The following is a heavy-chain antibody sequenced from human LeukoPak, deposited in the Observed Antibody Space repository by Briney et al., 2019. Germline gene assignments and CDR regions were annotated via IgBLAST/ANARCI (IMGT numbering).Heavy chain of an antibody. CDR2: IHNSGST. CDR3: ARGGSKVFDY. D-gene: IGHD2-15*01. V-gene: IGHV4-59*08. J-gene: IGHJ4*02. CDR1: VGSISTYY. Sequence: SETPSLTCNVSVGSISTYYWSWIRQPPGKGLEWIGYIHNSGSTNNNPSLKSRVIISVDTAKNQFALKLSSVTAADTAVYYCARGGSKVFDYWGQGSLVIVSS.